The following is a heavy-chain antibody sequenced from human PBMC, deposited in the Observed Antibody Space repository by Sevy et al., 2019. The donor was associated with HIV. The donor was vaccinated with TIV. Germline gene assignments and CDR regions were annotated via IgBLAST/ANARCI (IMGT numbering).Heavy chain of an antibody. Sequence: GGSLRLSCAASGFTFSSYAMSWVRQSPGKGLEWVSCIIGSGGRTYYAESVNGRFTISRDNAKNTLYLQMNNLRAEDTAVYYCAKDGHDYGDFYFNYWGQRTLVTVSS. CDR3: AKDGHDYGDFYFNY. CDR1: GFTFSSYA. J-gene: IGHJ4*02. CDR2: IIGSGGRT. V-gene: IGHV3-23*01. D-gene: IGHD4-17*01.